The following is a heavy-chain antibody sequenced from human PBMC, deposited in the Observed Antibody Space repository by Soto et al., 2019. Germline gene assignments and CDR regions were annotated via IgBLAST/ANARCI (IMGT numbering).Heavy chain of an antibody. CDR3: ARDDNWNYNGYGMDV. CDR2: IYYSETT. Sequence: SETLSLTCPVSGGSIGRGDYDWSWIRQPPGKGREGIGYIYYSETTYYNPSLKSRVTISVDTSKNQFSLKVSSVTAADTAVYYCARDDNWNYNGYGMDVWGQGTTVTVSS. V-gene: IGHV4-30-4*01. D-gene: IGHD1-7*01. CDR1: GGSIGRGDYD. J-gene: IGHJ6*02.